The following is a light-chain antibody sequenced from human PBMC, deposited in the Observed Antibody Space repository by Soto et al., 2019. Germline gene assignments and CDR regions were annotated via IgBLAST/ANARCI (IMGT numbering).Light chain of an antibody. V-gene: IGKV3-15*01. CDR1: QSVSSN. J-gene: IGKJ2*01. Sequence: EIVMTQSPATLSVSPGERATLSCRASQSVSSNFAWYQQRPGQAPRLLIYGASTRATGIPARFSGSGSGTDFTLTISSLQSEDFAVYYCQQYNNWPQTFGRGTKLEIK. CDR2: GAS. CDR3: QQYNNWPQT.